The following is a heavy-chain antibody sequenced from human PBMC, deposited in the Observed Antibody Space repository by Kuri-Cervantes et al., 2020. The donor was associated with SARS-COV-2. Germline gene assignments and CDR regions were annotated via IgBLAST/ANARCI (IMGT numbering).Heavy chain of an antibody. D-gene: IGHD2-2*01. CDR1: GFTFSSYS. Sequence: LSLTCAASGFTFSSYSMNWVRQAPGKGLEWVSSISSSSSYIYYADSVKGRFTISRDNSKNTLYLQMNSLRAEDTAVYYCARDLHCSSTSCYSPWFDPWGQGTLVTVSS. J-gene: IGHJ5*02. V-gene: IGHV3-21*01. CDR2: ISSSSSYI. CDR3: ARDLHCSSTSCYSPWFDP.